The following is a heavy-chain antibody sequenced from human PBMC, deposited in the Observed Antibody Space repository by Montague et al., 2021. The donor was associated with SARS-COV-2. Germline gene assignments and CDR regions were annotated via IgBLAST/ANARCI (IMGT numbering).Heavy chain of an antibody. V-gene: IGHV2-70*11. J-gene: IGHJ5*02. CDR2: IDWDDDK. CDR3: ARILVAAAGSPFDH. Sequence: PALVKPTQTLTLTCTFSGFPLSTSGMCVSWIRQPPGKALEWLARIDWDDDKYYSTSLKTRLTISKDTSKNQVVLTMTNMDPVDTATYYCARILVAAAGSPFDHWGQGTLVTVSS. CDR1: GFPLSTSGMC. D-gene: IGHD6-13*01.